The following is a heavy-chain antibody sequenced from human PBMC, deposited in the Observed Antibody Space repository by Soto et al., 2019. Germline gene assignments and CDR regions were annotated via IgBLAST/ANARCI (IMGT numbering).Heavy chain of an antibody. D-gene: IGHD3-16*01. Sequence: QVQLVQSGAEVKKPWSSVKVSCKAYGGTFSSHAISWVRQAPGQGLEWMGGITPIFGTANYAQKFQGRVTITADKFTATAYMALRSLTSEDTAVYYCARGDDFDYYYGVDVWGQGTTVTVSS. CDR1: GGTFSSHA. J-gene: IGHJ6*02. V-gene: IGHV1-69*06. CDR2: ITPIFGTA. CDR3: ARGDDFDYYYGVDV.